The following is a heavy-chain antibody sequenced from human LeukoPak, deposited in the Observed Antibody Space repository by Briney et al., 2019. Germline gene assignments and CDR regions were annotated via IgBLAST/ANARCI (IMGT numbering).Heavy chain of an antibody. J-gene: IGHJ3*02. D-gene: IGHD3-16*01. CDR3: ARARSRITFGGIRHAFDI. CDR2: IIPLLGIT. CDR1: GDTSGSYA. Sequence: GASVKVSCKASGDTSGSYAMNWVRQAPGQGLEWEARIIPLLGITNHAQKLQGRVTVNADTSTNTVYMELSSLRPDDTAVYYCARARSRITFGGIRHAFDIWGQGTLVTVSS. V-gene: IGHV1-69*04.